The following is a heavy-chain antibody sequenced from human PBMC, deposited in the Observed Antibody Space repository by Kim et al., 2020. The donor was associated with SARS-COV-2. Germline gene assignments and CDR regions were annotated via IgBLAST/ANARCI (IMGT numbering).Heavy chain of an antibody. V-gene: IGHV4-61*01. CDR3: ATASGIAYGMDV. CDR2: IYYSGST. CDR1: GGSVSSGSYY. J-gene: IGHJ6*02. Sequence: SETLSLTCTVSGGSVSSGSYYWSWIRQPPGKGLEWIGYIYYSGSTNYNPSLKSRVTISVDTSKNQFSLKLSSVTAADTAVYYCATASGIAYGMDVWGQGTTVTVSS. D-gene: IGHD3-10*01.